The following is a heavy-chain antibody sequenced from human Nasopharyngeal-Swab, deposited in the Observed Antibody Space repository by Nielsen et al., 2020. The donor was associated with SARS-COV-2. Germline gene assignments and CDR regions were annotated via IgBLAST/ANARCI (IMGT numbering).Heavy chain of an antibody. V-gene: IGHV1-46*01. Sequence: ASVKVSCKASGYTFTSYYMHWVRQAPGQGLEWMGIINPSGGSTSYAQKFQGRVTMTRDTSTSTVYMELSSLRSDGTAVYYCARNSQPGGALHIVVVPDYYYMDVWGKGTTVTVSS. D-gene: IGHD2-2*01. CDR3: ARNSQPGGALHIVVVPDYYYMDV. CDR1: GYTFTSYY. J-gene: IGHJ6*03. CDR2: INPSGGST.